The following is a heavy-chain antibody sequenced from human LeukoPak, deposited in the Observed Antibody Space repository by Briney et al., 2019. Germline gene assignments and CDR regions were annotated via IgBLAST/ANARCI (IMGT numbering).Heavy chain of an antibody. J-gene: IGHJ4*02. D-gene: IGHD6-19*01. V-gene: IGHV4-61*02. CDR1: GGSISSGSYY. CDR3: ARSPAGSQWLESYFDY. Sequence: TPSETLSLTCTVSGGSISSGSYYWSWIRQPAGKGLEWIGRIYTSGSTNYNPSLKSRVTISVDTSKNQFSLKLSSVTAADTAIYYCARSPAGSQWLESYFDYWGQGTLVTVSS. CDR2: IYTSGST.